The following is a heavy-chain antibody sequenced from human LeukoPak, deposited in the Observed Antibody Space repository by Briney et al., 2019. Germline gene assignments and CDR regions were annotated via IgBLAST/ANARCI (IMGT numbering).Heavy chain of an antibody. J-gene: IGHJ4*02. D-gene: IGHD3-22*01. CDR3: AKDQTYYDSSGPFDY. CDR1: GFTFSSYG. Sequence: PGGSLRLSCAASGFTFSSYGMHWVRQATGKGLEWVAVISYDGSNKYYADSVKGRFTISRDNSKNTLYLQMNSLRAEDTAVYYCAKDQTYYDSSGPFDYWGQGTLVTVSS. CDR2: ISYDGSNK. V-gene: IGHV3-30*18.